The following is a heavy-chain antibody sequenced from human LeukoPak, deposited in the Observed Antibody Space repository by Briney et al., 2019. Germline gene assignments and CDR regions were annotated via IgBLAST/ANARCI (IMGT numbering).Heavy chain of an antibody. D-gene: IGHD6-13*01. V-gene: IGHV3-9*01. CDR3: AKVAAAGTVHDAFDI. Sequence: GGSLRLSCAASGFTFDDYAMHWVRQAPGKGLEWVSGISWNSGSIGYADSVKGRFTISRDNAKNPLYLQMNSLRAEDTALYYCAKVAAAGTVHDAFDIWGQGTMVTVSS. CDR2: ISWNSGSI. J-gene: IGHJ3*02. CDR1: GFTFDDYA.